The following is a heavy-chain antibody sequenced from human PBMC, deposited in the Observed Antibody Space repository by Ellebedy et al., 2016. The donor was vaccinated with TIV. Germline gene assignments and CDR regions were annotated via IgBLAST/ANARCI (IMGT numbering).Heavy chain of an antibody. V-gene: IGHV3-23*01. D-gene: IGHD6-13*01. Sequence: PGGSLRLSCAASGFTLNTYAMSWVRQAPGQGLEWVSSISGTGGSTCYADSVQGRLTISRDTSKNTLSLQINSLRADDTAVYYCARLGYRSSWFDYWGQGALVTVSS. J-gene: IGHJ4*02. CDR2: ISGTGGST. CDR3: ARLGYRSSWFDY. CDR1: GFTLNTYA.